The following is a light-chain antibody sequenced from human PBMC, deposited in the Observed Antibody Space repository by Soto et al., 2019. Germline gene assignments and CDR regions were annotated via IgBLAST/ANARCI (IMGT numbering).Light chain of an antibody. V-gene: IGLV1-44*01. CDR1: SSNIGSNT. J-gene: IGLJ2*01. CDR3: AAWDDTMSGLV. CDR2: SNN. Sequence: QSVLTQPPSASETPGQRVTISCSGGSSNIGSNTVNWYQKVPGAAPKLLVYSNNQRPSGVPDRFSGSKSGTSASLAISGLQSEDEADYFCAAWDDTMSGLVFGGGTQLTVL.